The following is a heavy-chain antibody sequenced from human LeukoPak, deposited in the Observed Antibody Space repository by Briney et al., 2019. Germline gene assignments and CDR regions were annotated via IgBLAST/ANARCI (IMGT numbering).Heavy chain of an antibody. CDR1: GFTFNTYG. Sequence: PGRSLRLACAASGFTFNTYGMHWVRQAPGKGLEWVAVISNDGSNTNYADSVKGRFTISRDNSKNTLYLQMNSLRAEDTALYYCAKEITYSGRYYVYFHHWGQGTLVTVPS. CDR3: AKEITYSGRYYVYFHH. V-gene: IGHV3-30*18. D-gene: IGHD1-26*01. J-gene: IGHJ1*01. CDR2: ISNDGSNT.